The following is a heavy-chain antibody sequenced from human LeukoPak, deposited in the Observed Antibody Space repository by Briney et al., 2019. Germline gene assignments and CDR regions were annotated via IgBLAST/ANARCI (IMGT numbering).Heavy chain of an antibody. CDR3: AREKYYYGSGYLVYFDY. CDR2: IYYSGST. D-gene: IGHD3-10*01. J-gene: IGHJ4*02. CDR1: GGSISSYY. Sequence: SETLSLTCTVSGGSISSYYRSWIRQPAGKGLEWIGSIYYSGSTYYNPSLKSRVTISVDTSKNQFSLKLSSVTAADTAVYYCAREKYYYGSGYLVYFDYWGQGTLVTVSS. V-gene: IGHV4-4*07.